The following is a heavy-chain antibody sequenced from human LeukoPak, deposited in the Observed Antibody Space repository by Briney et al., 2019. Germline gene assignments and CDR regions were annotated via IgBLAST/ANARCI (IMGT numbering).Heavy chain of an antibody. V-gene: IGHV3-74*01. CDR1: GSTFGRYW. J-gene: IGHJ4*02. Sequence: GGSLRLSCADSGSTFGRYWMHWVRQAPGKGLVWVSHITTDGSGTSYADSVKGRFTISRDNAKNTLYLQMNSLRAEDTAVYYCARGAIAGANFDYWGQGTLVAVSS. D-gene: IGHD1-26*01. CDR3: ARGAIAGANFDY. CDR2: ITTDGSGT.